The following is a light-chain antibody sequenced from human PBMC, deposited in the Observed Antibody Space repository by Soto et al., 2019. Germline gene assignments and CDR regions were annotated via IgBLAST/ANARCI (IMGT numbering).Light chain of an antibody. V-gene: IGKV3-15*01. Sequence: IVMTQSPATLSVSPGERATLSFGASQNIYSNVAWYQQRPGQAPRLLIYRASTRATGIPARFSGSGSGTEFTLTISSLQSEDFTVYSCLQYHNLWAFGQGTKVDI. J-gene: IGKJ1*01. CDR2: RAS. CDR1: QNIYSN. CDR3: LQYHNLWA.